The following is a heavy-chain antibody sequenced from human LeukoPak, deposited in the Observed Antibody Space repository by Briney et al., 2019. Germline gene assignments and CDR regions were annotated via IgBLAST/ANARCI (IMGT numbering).Heavy chain of an antibody. D-gene: IGHD6-19*01. CDR3: ARAEQWQHEHYYYYGMDV. Sequence: SVKVSCKASGGTFSSYAISWVRQAPGQGLEWMGGIIPIFGTANYAQKFQGRVTITADESTSTAYMELSSLRSEDTAVYYCARAEQWQHEHYYYYGMDVWGQGTTVTVSS. V-gene: IGHV1-69*13. CDR2: IIPIFGTA. CDR1: GGTFSSYA. J-gene: IGHJ6*02.